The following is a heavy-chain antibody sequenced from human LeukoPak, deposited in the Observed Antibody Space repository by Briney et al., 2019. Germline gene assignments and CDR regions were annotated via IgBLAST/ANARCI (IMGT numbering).Heavy chain of an antibody. D-gene: IGHD2-15*01. J-gene: IGHJ5*02. CDR2: IWSDRSNK. CDR1: GFTFSNYG. V-gene: IGHV3-33*01. Sequence: PGGSLRLSCAAPGFTFSNYGMHWVRQAPGKGLEWVAVIWSDRSNKYYADSVRGRFTISRDNSKNTLYLQMNSLRAEDTAVYYCARVTMVAAASYYWFVPWGQETLVTVSS. CDR3: ARVTMVAAASYYWFVP.